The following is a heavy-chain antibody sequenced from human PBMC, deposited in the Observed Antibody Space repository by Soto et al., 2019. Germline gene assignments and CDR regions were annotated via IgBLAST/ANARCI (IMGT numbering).Heavy chain of an antibody. CDR3: ARGRYGDY. CDR2: ISAHNGNT. D-gene: IGHD1-1*01. CDR1: GYAFTTYG. J-gene: IGHJ4*02. V-gene: IGHV1-18*01. Sequence: QVHLVQSGAEVKKPGASVKVSCQASGYAFTTYGITWVRQAPGQGLEWMGWISAHNGNTNYAQKLQGRVTVTRDTSTSTAYMELRSRRSDDTAVYYCARGRYGDYWGQGALVTVPS.